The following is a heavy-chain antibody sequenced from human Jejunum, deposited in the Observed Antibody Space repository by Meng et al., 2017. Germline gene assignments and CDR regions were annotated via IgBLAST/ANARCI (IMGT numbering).Heavy chain of an antibody. D-gene: IGHD2-21*01. CDR1: GGSITSTKW. CDR3: ASRPVGIRTYYFDC. J-gene: IGHJ4*02. Sequence: QVQLQAAGPGLVKPSGNLSLTCAVSGGSITSTKWWSWVRQTPGKGLEWIGEVFHSGTPNYNPSLMSRLTMSVDKSKNQFSLNLTSVTAADTAVYYCASRPVGIRTYYFDCWGQGTLVTVSS. V-gene: IGHV4-4*02. CDR2: VFHSGTP.